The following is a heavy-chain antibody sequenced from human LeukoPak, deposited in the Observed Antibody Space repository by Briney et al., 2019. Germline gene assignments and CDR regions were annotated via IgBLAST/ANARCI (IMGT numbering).Heavy chain of an antibody. CDR2: ISSSSSYI. D-gene: IGHD6-13*01. CDR1: GFTFSSYS. Sequence: PGGSLRLSCAASGFTFSSYSMNWVRQAPGKGLEWVSSISSSSSYIYYADSVKGRFTISRDNAKNSLYLQMNSLRAEDTAVYYCARRPVWIAAAGTSAFDIWGQGTMVTVSS. J-gene: IGHJ3*02. CDR3: ARRPVWIAAAGTSAFDI. V-gene: IGHV3-21*01.